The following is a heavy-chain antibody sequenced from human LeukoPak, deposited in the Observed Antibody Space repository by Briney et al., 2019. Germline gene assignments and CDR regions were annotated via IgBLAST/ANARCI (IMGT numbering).Heavy chain of an antibody. CDR1: GFIFTSYS. D-gene: IGHD1-26*01. CDR2: TSDRGDYT. J-gene: IGHJ4*02. V-gene: IGHV3-23*01. CDR3: AKKAQYNGNYPLDY. Sequence: GVSLRLSCAASGFIFTSYSMSWVRQAPGKGLEWVSGTSDRGDYTYYADSVKGRFTISRDNSKNTLYLQMNSLRAEDTALYFCAKKAQYNGNYPLDYWGQGTLVTVSS.